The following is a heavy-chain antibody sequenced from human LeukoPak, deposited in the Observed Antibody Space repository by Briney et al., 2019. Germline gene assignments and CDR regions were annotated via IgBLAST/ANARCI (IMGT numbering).Heavy chain of an antibody. D-gene: IGHD3-10*01. Sequence: SETLSLTCAVYGGSFSGYYWSWIRQPPGKGLGWIGEINHSGSTNYNPSLKSRVTISVDTSKNQFSLKLSSVTAADTAVYYCASPYGSGSYSHWGQGTLVTVSS. V-gene: IGHV4-34*01. CDR2: INHSGST. J-gene: IGHJ4*02. CDR3: ASPYGSGSYSH. CDR1: GGSFSGYY.